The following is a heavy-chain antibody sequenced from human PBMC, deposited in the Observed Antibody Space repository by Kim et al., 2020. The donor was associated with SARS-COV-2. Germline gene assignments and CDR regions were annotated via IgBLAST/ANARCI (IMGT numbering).Heavy chain of an antibody. J-gene: IGHJ4*02. Sequence: GGSLRLSCAASGFTFDDYAMHWVRQAPGKGLEWVSGISWNSGSIGYADSVKGRFTISRDNAKNSLYLQMNSLRAEDTALYYCAKDMGGSGSSFDYWGQGTLVTVSS. CDR1: GFTFDDYA. D-gene: IGHD3-10*01. CDR2: ISWNSGSI. V-gene: IGHV3-9*01. CDR3: AKDMGGSGSSFDY.